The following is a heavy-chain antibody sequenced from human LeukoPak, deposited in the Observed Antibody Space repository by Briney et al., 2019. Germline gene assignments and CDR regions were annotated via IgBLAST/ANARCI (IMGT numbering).Heavy chain of an antibody. CDR2: IYYTGNT. CDR3: TKSDGYGLIRI. Sequence: SETLSLTCSVSGDSITGYYWGWIRQPPGKGLEWIGNIYYTGNTYYNSSLKNRVTISLDTSKNQFSLKVISMTAADTAAYYCTKSDGYGLIRICGRGTMVTVSP. V-gene: IGHV4-39*07. D-gene: IGHD3-10*01. CDR1: GDSITGYY. J-gene: IGHJ3*02.